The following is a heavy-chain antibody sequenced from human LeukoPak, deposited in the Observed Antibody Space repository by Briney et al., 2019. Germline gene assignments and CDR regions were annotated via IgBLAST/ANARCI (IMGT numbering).Heavy chain of an antibody. CDR3: ARGPPYYDFRSGYSGFDY. CDR1: GGSFSGYY. CDR2: INHSGST. Sequence: SETLSLTCAVYGGSFSGYYWSWIRQPPGKGLEWIGEINHSGSTNYNPSLKSRVTISVDTSKNQFSLKLSSVTAADTAVCYCARGPPYYDFRSGYSGFDYWGQGTLVTVSS. D-gene: IGHD3-3*01. J-gene: IGHJ4*02. V-gene: IGHV4-34*01.